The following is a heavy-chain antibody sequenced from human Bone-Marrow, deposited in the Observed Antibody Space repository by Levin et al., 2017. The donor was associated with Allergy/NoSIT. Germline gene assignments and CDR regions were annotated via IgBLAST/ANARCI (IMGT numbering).Heavy chain of an antibody. CDR2: IYYSGST. J-gene: IGHJ3*02. Sequence: SQTLSLTCTVSGGSVSSGSYYWSWIRQPPGKGLEWIGYIYYSGSTNYNPSLKSRVTISVDTSKNQFSLKLSSVTAADTAVYYCAREFPNWGRAFDIWGQGTMVTVSS. D-gene: IGHD7-27*01. V-gene: IGHV4-61*01. CDR1: GGSVSSGSYY. CDR3: AREFPNWGRAFDI.